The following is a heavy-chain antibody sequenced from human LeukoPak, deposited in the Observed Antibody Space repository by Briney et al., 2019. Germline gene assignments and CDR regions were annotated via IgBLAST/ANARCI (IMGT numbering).Heavy chain of an antibody. D-gene: IGHD6-13*01. CDR1: EFTFSSYV. V-gene: IGHV3-23*01. CDR2: ISGSGAST. CDR3: ARLSSSWYGNDAFDI. J-gene: IGHJ3*02. Sequence: GGSLRLSCAASEFTFSSYVMNWVRQAPGKGLEWVSIISGSGASTYYADSVKGRFTVSRDNSKNTLYLQMNSLRAEDTAVYYCARLSSSWYGNDAFDIWGQGTMVTVSS.